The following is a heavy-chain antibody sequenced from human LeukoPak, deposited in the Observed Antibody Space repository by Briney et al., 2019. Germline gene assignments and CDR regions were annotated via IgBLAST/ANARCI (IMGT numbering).Heavy chain of an antibody. CDR3: ARVKSDTATNDY. D-gene: IGHD5-18*01. Sequence: GGSLRLSCAASGFTFSSYWMSWFRQAPGKGLEWVANIKQDGSEKYYVDSVKGRFTIPRDNAKSSLSLQMNSLRVEDTAVYYCARVKSDTATNDYWGQGTLVTVSS. V-gene: IGHV3-7*05. J-gene: IGHJ4*02. CDR2: IKQDGSEK. CDR1: GFTFSSYW.